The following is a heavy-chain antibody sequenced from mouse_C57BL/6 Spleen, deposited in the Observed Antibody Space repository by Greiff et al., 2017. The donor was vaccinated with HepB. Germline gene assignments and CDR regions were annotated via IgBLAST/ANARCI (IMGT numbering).Heavy chain of an antibody. V-gene: IGHV1-80*01. J-gene: IGHJ1*03. CDR1: GYAFSSYW. D-gene: IGHD1-1*01. Sequence: VKLMESGAELVKPGASVKISCKASGYAFSSYWMNWVKQRPGKGLEWIGQIYPGDGDTNYNGKFKGKATLTADKSSSTAYMQLSSLTSEDSAVYFCARGYYYGSRGYFDVWGTGTTVTVSS. CDR2: IYPGDGDT. CDR3: ARGYYYGSRGYFDV.